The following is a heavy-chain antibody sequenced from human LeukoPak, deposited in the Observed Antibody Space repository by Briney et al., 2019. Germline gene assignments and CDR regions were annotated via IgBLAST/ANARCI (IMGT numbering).Heavy chain of an antibody. CDR2: IYTSGST. CDR3: ARVGYCSSTSCYVFDY. D-gene: IGHD2-2*03. Sequence: SETLSLTCTVSGGSFSSSGDYWSWIRQPAGKGLEWIGRIYTSGSTNYNPSLKSRVTMSVNTSKNQFSLKLSSVTAADTAVYYCARVGYCSSTSCYVFDYWGQGTLVTVSS. V-gene: IGHV4-61*02. CDR1: GGSFSSSGDY. J-gene: IGHJ4*02.